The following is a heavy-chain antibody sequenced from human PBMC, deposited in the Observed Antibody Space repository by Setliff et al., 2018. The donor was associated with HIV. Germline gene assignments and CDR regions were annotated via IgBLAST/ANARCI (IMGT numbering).Heavy chain of an antibody. D-gene: IGHD3-22*01. J-gene: IGHJ4*02. CDR3: ARGGSDPYYSGSSGPYPPGY. CDR1: GGSFSGYY. V-gene: IGHV4-34*01. CDR2: INHSGST. Sequence: SETLSLTCAVYGGSFSGYYWSWIRQPPGKGLEWIGEINHSGSTNCNPSLKSRFTISVDTSKTQFSLKLSSLTAADTAVYYCARGGSDPYYSGSSGPYPPGYWGQGTLVTVSS.